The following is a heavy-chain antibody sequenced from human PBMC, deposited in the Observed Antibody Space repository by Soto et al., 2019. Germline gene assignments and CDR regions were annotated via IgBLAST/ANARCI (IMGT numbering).Heavy chain of an antibody. CDR1: GFTFSSYG. D-gene: IGHD3-22*01. CDR2: IWYDGSNK. J-gene: IGHJ6*02. CDR3: ARYSYDSSGYYYYYYGMDV. Sequence: QVQLVESGGGVVQPGRSLRLSCAASGFTFSSYGMHWVRQAPGKGLEWVAVIWYDGSNKYYADSVKGRFTISRDNSKNTLYLQMNSLRAEDTAVYYCARYSYDSSGYYYYYYGMDVWGQGTTVTVSS. V-gene: IGHV3-33*01.